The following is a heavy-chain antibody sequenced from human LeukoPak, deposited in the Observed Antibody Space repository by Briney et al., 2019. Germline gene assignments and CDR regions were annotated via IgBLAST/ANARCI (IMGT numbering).Heavy chain of an antibody. J-gene: IGHJ6*02. Sequence: GGSLRLSCAASGFTHSSYWMSLVRQAPGKGLEWVANIKQDGSEKYYVDSVKGRFTISRDNAKNSLYLQMNSLRAEDTAVYYCAREQPPYNLYYYYYYGMDVWGQGTTVTVSS. CDR3: AREQPPYNLYYYYYYGMDV. D-gene: IGHD1-1*01. CDR1: GFTHSSYW. V-gene: IGHV3-7*01. CDR2: IKQDGSEK.